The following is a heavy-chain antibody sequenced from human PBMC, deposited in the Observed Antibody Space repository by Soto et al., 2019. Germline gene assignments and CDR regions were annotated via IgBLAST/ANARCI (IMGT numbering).Heavy chain of an antibody. CDR2: IFYSGST. Sequence: QVQLQESGPGLVKPSQTLSLTCTVSGDSISSTGYFWTWIRQHPGKGLECIGYIFYSGSTFHNPSLKSRVTISVDTSKNQFALELSSVTAADTAVYYCAREAGSGDYFDYWGQGSLVTVSS. V-gene: IGHV4-31*03. J-gene: IGHJ4*02. D-gene: IGHD1-26*01. CDR3: AREAGSGDYFDY. CDR1: GDSISSTGYF.